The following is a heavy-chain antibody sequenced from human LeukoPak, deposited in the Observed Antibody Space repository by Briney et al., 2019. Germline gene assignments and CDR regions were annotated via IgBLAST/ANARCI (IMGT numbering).Heavy chain of an antibody. CDR3: ARDIGADAFDI. V-gene: IGHV7-4-1*02. CDR1: GYTFTSYD. CDR2: INTNTGNP. D-gene: IGHD3-10*01. Sequence: GASVKVSCKASGYTFTSYDINWVRQATGQGLEWMGWINTNTGNPTYAQGFTGRFVFSLDTSVSTAYLQISSLKAEDTAVYYCARDIGADAFDIWGQGTMVTVSS. J-gene: IGHJ3*02.